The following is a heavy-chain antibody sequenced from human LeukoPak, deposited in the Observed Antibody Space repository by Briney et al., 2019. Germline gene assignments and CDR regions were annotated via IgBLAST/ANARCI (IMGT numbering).Heavy chain of an antibody. Sequence: SVKVSCKASGFIFANSAMQWVRQARGQRLEWIGWILVDSGHANYAQNFRGRVSIIWDMATSTSYMHLSSLRSEDTAVYYCATGQPEIVDGNYYHYMDVWGKGTAVTVSS. J-gene: IGHJ6*03. CDR3: ATGQPEIVDGNYYHYMDV. CDR2: ILVDSGHA. V-gene: IGHV1-58*02. D-gene: IGHD2-15*01. CDR1: GFIFANSA.